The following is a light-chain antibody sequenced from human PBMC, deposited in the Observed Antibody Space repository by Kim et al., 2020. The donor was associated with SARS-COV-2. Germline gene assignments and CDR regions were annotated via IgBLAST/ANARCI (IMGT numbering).Light chain of an antibody. CDR2: DNH. V-gene: IGLV1-51*01. CDR1: SSTIENKY. CDR3: GTWETNREI. J-gene: IGLJ2*01. Sequence: QSVLTQPPSLSAAPGQKVAISGSGNSSTIENKYISWYQQFSGRAPRLLIYDNHKRPSGIPDRFSGSRSGTSATLAITGLQTGDGADYYCGTWETNREIFGGGTQLTVL.